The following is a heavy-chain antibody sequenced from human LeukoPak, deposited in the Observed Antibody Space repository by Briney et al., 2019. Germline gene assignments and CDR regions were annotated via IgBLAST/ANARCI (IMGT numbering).Heavy chain of an antibody. CDR3: ARVAVSGPTGWFDS. CDR1: GFALKSYS. D-gene: IGHD2-8*02. Sequence: GGSLRLSCAGSGFALKSYSLTWVRQAPGKGLEWVSSISSTSAYIHYADSVKGRFTISRNNVDNVVYLEMNSLGAEDTATYYCARVAVSGPTGWFDSWGQGTLVIVSS. J-gene: IGHJ5*01. CDR2: ISSTSAYI. V-gene: IGHV3-21*01.